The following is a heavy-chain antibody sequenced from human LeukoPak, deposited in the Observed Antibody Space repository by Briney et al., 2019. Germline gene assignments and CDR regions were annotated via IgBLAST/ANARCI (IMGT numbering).Heavy chain of an antibody. CDR3: ACNTQYELLYGIDRYSDL. D-gene: IGHD2-2*02. Sequence: EALSPTWTVPGVSISSNYWSWLRPPPGEGLGWIGFIHYSWSTNDSPSLKSRDSISVDTSKKPFSLKLCSVTAAVTAVYYWACNTQYELLYGIDRYSDLWGRGTLVTVSS. CDR1: GVSISSNY. CDR2: IHYSWST. V-gene: IGHV4-59*01. J-gene: IGHJ2*01.